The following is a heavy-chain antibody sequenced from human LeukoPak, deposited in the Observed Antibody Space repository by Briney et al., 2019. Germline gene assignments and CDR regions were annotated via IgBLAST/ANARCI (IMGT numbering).Heavy chain of an antibody. V-gene: IGHV3-9*01. CDR3: AKDTAAAGQRGFDY. CDR1: GFTFDDYA. J-gene: IGHJ4*02. Sequence: PGRSLRLSCAASGFTFDDYAMHWVRQAPGKGPEWVSGISWNSGSIGYADSVKGRFTISRDNAKNSLYLQMNSLRAEDTALYYCAKDTAAAGQRGFDYWGQGTLVTVSS. D-gene: IGHD6-13*01. CDR2: ISWNSGSI.